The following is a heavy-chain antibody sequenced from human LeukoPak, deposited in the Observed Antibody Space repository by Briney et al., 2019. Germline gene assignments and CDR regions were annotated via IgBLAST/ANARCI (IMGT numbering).Heavy chain of an antibody. J-gene: IGHJ6*03. D-gene: IGHD2-2*01. Sequence: SETLSLTCTISGGSISTYYWSWIRLPAGKGLEWIGRMYTSGTTYYNPSLKSRVSMSLDTSKDQFSPKVSSVTAADTAIYYCAREDYQLVSGDFYYYMNVWGKGTTVTVSS. V-gene: IGHV4-4*07. CDR3: AREDYQLVSGDFYYYMNV. CDR2: MYTSGTT. CDR1: GGSISTYY.